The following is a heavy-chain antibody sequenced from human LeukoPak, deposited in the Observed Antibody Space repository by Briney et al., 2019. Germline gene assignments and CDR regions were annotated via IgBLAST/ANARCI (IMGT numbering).Heavy chain of an antibody. Sequence: GGSLRLSCAASGFTFSSYAMNWVRQAPGKGLEWVSVISDSGGSTSYADSVKGRFTISRDNAKDSLYLQMNSLRAEDTAVYYCARDGYNYFDYWGQGTLVTVSS. CDR1: GFTFSSYA. CDR3: ARDGYNYFDY. V-gene: IGHV3-23*01. D-gene: IGHD5-24*01. CDR2: ISDSGGST. J-gene: IGHJ4*02.